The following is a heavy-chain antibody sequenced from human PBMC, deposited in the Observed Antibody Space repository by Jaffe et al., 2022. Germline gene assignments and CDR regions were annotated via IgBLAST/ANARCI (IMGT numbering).Heavy chain of an antibody. V-gene: IGHV3-30*02. D-gene: IGHD2-15*01. J-gene: IGHJ5*02. CDR2: IRYDGSNK. Sequence: QVQLVESGGGVVQPGGSLRLSCAASGFTFSSYGMHWVRQAPGKGLEWVAFIRYDGSNKYYADSVKGRFTISRDNSKNTLYLQMNSLRAEDTAVYYCAKDHYPSGGSPDWFDPWGQGTLVTVSS. CDR1: GFTFSSYG. CDR3: AKDHYPSGGSPDWFDP.